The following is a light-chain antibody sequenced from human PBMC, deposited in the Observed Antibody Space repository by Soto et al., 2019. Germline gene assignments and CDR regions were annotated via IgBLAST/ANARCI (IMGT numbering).Light chain of an antibody. CDR1: PSVSSTY. V-gene: IGKV3-20*01. J-gene: IGKJ3*01. Sequence: EIVLTQSPGTLSLSPGERATLSCRASPSVSSTYLAWYQQKPGQAPRLLIYGAASRATGIPDRFSGSGSGTDFTLTISSLEPEDFAVYYCQQYGSSLITFGPGTKVDIK. CDR2: GAA. CDR3: QQYGSSLIT.